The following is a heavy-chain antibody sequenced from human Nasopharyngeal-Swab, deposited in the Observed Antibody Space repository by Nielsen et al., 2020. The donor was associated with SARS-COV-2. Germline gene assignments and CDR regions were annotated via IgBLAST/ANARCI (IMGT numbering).Heavy chain of an antibody. J-gene: IGHJ3*02. CDR2: ISGSGSTI. V-gene: IGHV3-23*01. D-gene: IGHD3-22*01. Sequence: GESLKISCAASGFTFSSYAMSWVRQAPGKGLEWVSAISGSGSTIYYADSVKGRFTISRDNAKNSLYLQMNSLRAEDTAVYYCARGYRGGRITMIADAFDIWGQGTMVTVSS. CDR3: ARGYRGGRITMIADAFDI. CDR1: GFTFSSYA.